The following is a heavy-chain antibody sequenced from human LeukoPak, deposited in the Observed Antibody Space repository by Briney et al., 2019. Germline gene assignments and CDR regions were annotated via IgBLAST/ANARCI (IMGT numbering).Heavy chain of an antibody. J-gene: IGHJ5*02. D-gene: IGHD3-16*02. V-gene: IGHV3-21*03. CDR3: TTEAPYDYVWGSYRRNWFDP. Sequence: GGSLRLSCAASGFIFSSYSMNWVRQAPGKGLEWVSSISTSSSYIYYADSVKGRFTISRDNAKNSLYLQMNSLKTEDTAVYYCTTEAPYDYVWGSYRRNWFDPWGQGTLVTVSS. CDR1: GFIFSSYS. CDR2: ISTSSSYI.